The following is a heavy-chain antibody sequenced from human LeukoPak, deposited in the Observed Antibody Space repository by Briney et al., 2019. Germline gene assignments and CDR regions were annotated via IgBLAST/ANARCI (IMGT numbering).Heavy chain of an antibody. V-gene: IGHV3-23*01. CDR2: ISGSGGST. J-gene: IGHJ4*02. Sequence: GGSLRLSCAASGFTFSTYAMNWVRQAPGKGLEWVSSISGSGGSTYYADSVKGRFTLSRDNSRSTLYLQMNSLRVEGTAVYYCAKVSYGATVTTNDWGQGTLVTVSS. D-gene: IGHD4-17*01. CDR1: GFTFSTYA. CDR3: AKVSYGATVTTND.